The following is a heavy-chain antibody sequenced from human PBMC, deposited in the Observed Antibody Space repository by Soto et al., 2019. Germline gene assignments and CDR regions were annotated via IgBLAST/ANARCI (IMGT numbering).Heavy chain of an antibody. CDR1: GYTFTSYA. J-gene: IGHJ6*03. D-gene: IGHD6-6*01. Sequence: GASVKVSCKASGYTFTSYAMHWVRQAPGQRLEWMGWINAGNGNTKYSQKFQGRVTITRDTSASTAYMELSSLRSEDTAVYYCARPFGVPGDIAVRPNYSYFYYMDVSGKGTTITVSS. V-gene: IGHV1-3*01. CDR2: INAGNGNT. CDR3: ARPFGVPGDIAVRPNYSYFYYMDV.